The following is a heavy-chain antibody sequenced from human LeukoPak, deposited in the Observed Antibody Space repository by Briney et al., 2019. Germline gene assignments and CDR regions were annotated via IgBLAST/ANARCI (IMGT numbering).Heavy chain of an antibody. CDR3: ARDSGGTTYYYDSSGKIDY. Sequence: AAVTVSCKASGYTFTGYYMHWVRQAPGQGLEWMGWINPNSGGTNYAQKFQGRVTMTRDTSISTAYMELSRLRSDDTAVYYCARDSGGTTYYYDSSGKIDYWGQGTLVTVSS. CDR2: INPNSGGT. V-gene: IGHV1-2*02. CDR1: GYTFTGYY. D-gene: IGHD3-22*01. J-gene: IGHJ4*02.